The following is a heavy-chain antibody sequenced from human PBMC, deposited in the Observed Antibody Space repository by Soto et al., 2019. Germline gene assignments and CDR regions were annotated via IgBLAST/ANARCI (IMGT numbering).Heavy chain of an antibody. V-gene: IGHV4-4*02. J-gene: IGHJ3*02. Sequence: QVQLQESGPGLVKPSGTLSLTCTVSNASISSRKWWTWVRQTPGKGLEWIGEIYHSGSINHNPSRKSRVTMSVEKSSKHFALKMTSVTAADTAVYYCASKFGELLADAFDIWGQGTVVTVSS. D-gene: IGHD3-10*01. CDR1: NASISSRKW. CDR3: ASKFGELLADAFDI. CDR2: IYHSGSI.